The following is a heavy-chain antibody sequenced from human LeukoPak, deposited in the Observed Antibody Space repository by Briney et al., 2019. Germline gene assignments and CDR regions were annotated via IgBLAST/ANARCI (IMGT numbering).Heavy chain of an antibody. CDR3: AKNLYQLQTPYEFDY. Sequence: PGGSLRLSCAASGFTFSSYGMHWVRQAPGKGLEWVAFIRYDGSNKYYADSVKGRFTISRDNSKNTLYLQMNSLRAEDTAVYYLAKNLYQLQTPYEFDYWGQGTLVTVSS. CDR2: IRYDGSNK. D-gene: IGHD3-3*01. CDR1: GFTFSSYG. V-gene: IGHV3-30*02. J-gene: IGHJ4*02.